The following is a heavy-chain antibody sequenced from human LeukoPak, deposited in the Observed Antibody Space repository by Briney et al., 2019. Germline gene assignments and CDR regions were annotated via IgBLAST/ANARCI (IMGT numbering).Heavy chain of an antibody. J-gene: IGHJ4*02. Sequence: SQTLSLTCTVSGGSLSSGSYYWSWIRQPAGKGLEWIGRIYTSGSTNYNPSLKSRVTISVDTSKNQFSLKLSSVTAADTAVYYCARARIQLSVYYFDYWGQGTLVTVSS. CDR2: IYTSGST. D-gene: IGHD5-18*01. CDR3: ARARIQLSVYYFDY. CDR1: GGSLSSGSYY. V-gene: IGHV4-61*02.